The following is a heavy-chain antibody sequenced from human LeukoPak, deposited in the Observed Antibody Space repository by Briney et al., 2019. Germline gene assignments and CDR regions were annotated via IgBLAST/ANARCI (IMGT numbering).Heavy chain of an antibody. D-gene: IGHD6-19*01. CDR2: ISISGST. V-gene: IGHV4-59*01. Sequence: PETLSLTRAVSGGSISIYYRSWIRQPPGKGLEWIGYISISGSTNYNTSLKSRVTISVDTSKNQFSLKLSSVTAADTAVYYCARGIAVAVFDYWGQGTLVTVSS. J-gene: IGHJ4*02. CDR1: GGSISIYY. CDR3: ARGIAVAVFDY.